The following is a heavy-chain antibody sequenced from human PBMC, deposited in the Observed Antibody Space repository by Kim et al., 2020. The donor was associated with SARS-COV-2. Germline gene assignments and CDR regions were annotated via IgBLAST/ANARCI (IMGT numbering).Heavy chain of an antibody. CDR2: ITGDGGST. CDR3: AKDFNPSYFDTSGASVDY. J-gene: IGHJ4*02. V-gene: IGHV3-43*02. D-gene: IGHD3-22*01. CDR1: GFIFDDYA. Sequence: GGSLRLSCAASGFIFDDYAMHWVRQTPGKGLEWVSFITGDGGSTFYADSVKGRFTISRDNTNNSLYLQMNSLRTEETAFYYCAKDFNPSYFDTSGASVDYWGQGTLVTVSS.